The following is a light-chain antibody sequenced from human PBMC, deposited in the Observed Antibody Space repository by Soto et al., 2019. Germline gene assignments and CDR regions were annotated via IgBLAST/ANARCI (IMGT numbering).Light chain of an antibody. J-gene: IGKJ1*01. Sequence: DIQMTQSPSSLSASVEDRVIITCRASQSISNHVNWYQQKPGKAPKLLIFAASSLQSGVPSRFSGSRSGPDFTLTIRSLQPEDFATYYCQQSYSSPPTFGQGTKVDIK. V-gene: IGKV1-39*01. CDR2: AAS. CDR3: QQSYSSPPT. CDR1: QSISNH.